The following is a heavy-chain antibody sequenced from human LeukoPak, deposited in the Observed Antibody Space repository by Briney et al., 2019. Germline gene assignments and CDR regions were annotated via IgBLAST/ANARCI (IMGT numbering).Heavy chain of an antibody. CDR1: GFTFSTYA. V-gene: IGHV3-53*01. Sequence: GGSLRLSCAASGFTFSTYAMSWVRQAPGKGLERVSVIYSGGSTYYADSVKGRFTISRDNSKNTLYLQMNSLRAEDTAVYYCARDLYSGSYYVDWGQGTLVTVSS. CDR2: IYSGGST. J-gene: IGHJ4*02. CDR3: ARDLYSGSYYVD. D-gene: IGHD1-26*01.